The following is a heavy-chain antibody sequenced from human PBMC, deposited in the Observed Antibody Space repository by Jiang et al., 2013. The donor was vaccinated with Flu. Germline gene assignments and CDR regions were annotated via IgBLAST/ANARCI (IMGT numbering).Heavy chain of an antibody. CDR2: ISGSGGST. D-gene: IGHD3-22*01. J-gene: IGHJ4*02. CDR3: AKDRYYDSSGYPGDYFDY. V-gene: IGHV3-23*01. Sequence: AASGFTFSSYAMSWVRQAPGKGLEWVSAISGSGGSTYYADSVKGRFTISRDNSKNTLYLQMNSLRAEDTAVYYCAKDRYYDSSGYPGDYFDYWGQGTLVTVSS. CDR1: GFTFSSYA.